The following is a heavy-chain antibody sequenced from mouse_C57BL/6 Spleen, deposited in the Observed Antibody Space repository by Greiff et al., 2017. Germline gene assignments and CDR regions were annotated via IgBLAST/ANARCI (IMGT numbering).Heavy chain of an antibody. V-gene: IGHV1-59*01. CDR2: IDPSDSYT. J-gene: IGHJ2*01. CDR1: GYTFTSYW. D-gene: IGHD3-2*02. Sequence: QVQLQQPGAELVRPGTSVKLSCKASGYTFTSYWLHWVKQRPGQGLEWIGVIDPSDSYTNYNQKFKGKATLTVDTSSSTAYMQLSSLTSEDSAVYYCARWELRLPFDYWGQGTTLTVSS. CDR3: ARWELRLPFDY.